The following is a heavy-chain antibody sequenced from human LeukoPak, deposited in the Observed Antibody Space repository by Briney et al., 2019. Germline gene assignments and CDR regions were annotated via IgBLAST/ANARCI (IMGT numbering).Heavy chain of an antibody. J-gene: IGHJ4*02. Sequence: SETLSLTCTVSGYSISSTYYWGWTRPPPGKGLQWIGSISHSENTYYNPSLKSRVTISVDTSKNQFSLILTSVTDADTAVYYCATSSGWYRYDSWGQGTLVTVSS. CDR3: ATSSGWYRYDS. D-gene: IGHD6-19*01. V-gene: IGHV4-38-2*02. CDR2: ISHSENT. CDR1: GYSISSTYY.